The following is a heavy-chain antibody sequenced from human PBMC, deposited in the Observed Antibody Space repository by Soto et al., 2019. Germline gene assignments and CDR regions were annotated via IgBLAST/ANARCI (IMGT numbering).Heavy chain of an antibody. CDR2: FDPEGGEA. V-gene: IGHV1-24*01. CDR1: GHTLTELS. CDR3: ARDRATIFGVVIPPGMDV. J-gene: IGHJ6*02. Sequence: ASVKVSCKISGHTLTELSIHWVRQAPGKGLEWMGGFDPEGGEAIYAQKWHGRVTVTEDTVTDTAYMELSGLNSDDTAVYYCARDRATIFGVVIPPGMDVWGQGTTVTVSS. D-gene: IGHD3-3*01.